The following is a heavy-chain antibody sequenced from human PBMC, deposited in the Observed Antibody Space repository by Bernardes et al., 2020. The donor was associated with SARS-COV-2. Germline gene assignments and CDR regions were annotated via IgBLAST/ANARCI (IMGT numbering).Heavy chain of an antibody. CDR1: GFTFSSYW. V-gene: IGHV3-7*01. CDR2: IKEDGREK. D-gene: IGHD5-18*01. CDR3: AGCGYRYGPDY. J-gene: IGHJ4*02. Sequence: GGSLRLSCAASGFTFSSYWMSWVRQAPGKGLEWVANIKEDGREKYYVDSVKGRFTISRDNAKNSLYLQMNSLRAEDTAVYYCAGCGYRYGPDYWGRGTLVTVSS.